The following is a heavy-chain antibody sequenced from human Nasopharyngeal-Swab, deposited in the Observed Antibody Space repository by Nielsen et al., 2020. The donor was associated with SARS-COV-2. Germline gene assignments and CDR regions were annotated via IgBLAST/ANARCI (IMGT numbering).Heavy chain of an antibody. J-gene: IGHJ3*02. CDR2: IYHSGST. V-gene: IGHV4-4*02. CDR3: ARGRHDILTGWWSYGFDI. D-gene: IGHD3-9*01. Sequence: WICQPPGKGLEWIGEIYHSGSTNYNPSLKSRVTISVDKSKKQFSLKLSSVSAADTAVYYCARGRHDILTGWWSYGFDIWGQGTMVTVSS.